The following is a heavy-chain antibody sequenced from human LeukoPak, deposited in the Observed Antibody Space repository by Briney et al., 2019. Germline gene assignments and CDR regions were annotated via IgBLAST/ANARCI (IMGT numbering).Heavy chain of an antibody. CDR2: IYHSGST. CDR1: GGSISSSNW. CDR3: ARVPPGYCSSTSCQHDY. Sequence: SETLSLTRAVSGGSISSSNWWSWVRQPPGKGLEWIGNIYHSGSTNYNPSLKSRVTISVDKSKNQFSLKLSSVTAADTAVYYCARVPPGYCSSTSCQHDYWGQGTLVTVSS. D-gene: IGHD2-2*03. V-gene: IGHV4-4*02. J-gene: IGHJ4*02.